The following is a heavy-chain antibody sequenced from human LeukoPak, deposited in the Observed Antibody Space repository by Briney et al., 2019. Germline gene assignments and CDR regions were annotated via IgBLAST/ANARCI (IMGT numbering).Heavy chain of an antibody. V-gene: IGHV1-8*01. CDR3: ATHLGYCSSTSCYDWFDP. CDR2: MNPNSGNT. Sequence: ASVKVSCKASGYTFTSYDINWVRQATGQGLEWMGWMNPNSGNTGYAQKFQGRVTMTEDTSTDTAYMQLSSLRSEDTAVYYCATHLGYCSSTSCYDWFDPWGQGTLVTVSS. J-gene: IGHJ5*02. D-gene: IGHD2-2*01. CDR1: GYTFTSYD.